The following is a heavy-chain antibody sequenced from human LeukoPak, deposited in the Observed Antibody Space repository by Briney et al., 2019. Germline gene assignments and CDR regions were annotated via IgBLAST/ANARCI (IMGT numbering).Heavy chain of an antibody. CDR1: GYTLTELP. Sequence: GASVKVSCKVSGYTLTELPMHWVRQAPGKGLGWMGGFDPEDGETIYAQKFQGRVTMTEDTSTDTAYMELSSLRSEDTAVYYCATDRPGFGVVRSYYGMDVWGQGTTVTVSS. J-gene: IGHJ6*02. CDR2: FDPEDGET. D-gene: IGHD3-3*01. V-gene: IGHV1-24*01. CDR3: ATDRPGFGVVRSYYGMDV.